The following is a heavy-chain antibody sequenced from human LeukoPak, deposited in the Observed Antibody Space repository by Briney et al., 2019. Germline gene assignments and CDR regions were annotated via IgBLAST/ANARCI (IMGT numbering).Heavy chain of an antibody. CDR1: GGSISSSNW. J-gene: IGHJ6*03. CDR2: IYHSGST. V-gene: IGHV4-4*02. D-gene: IGHD5-18*01. CDR3: ARAIQLWSPINYYYYYMDV. Sequence: PSETLSLTCAVSGGSISSSNWWSWVRQPPGKGLEWIGEIYHSGSTNYNPSLKSRVTISVDKSKNQFSLKLSSVTAADTAVYYCARAIQLWSPINYYYYYMDVWGKGTTVTASS.